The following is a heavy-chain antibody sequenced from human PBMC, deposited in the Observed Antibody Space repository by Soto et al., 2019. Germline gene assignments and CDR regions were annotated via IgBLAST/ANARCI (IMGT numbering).Heavy chain of an antibody. Sequence: GGSLRLSCAASGFTVSNNYMSWVRQAPGKGLEWVSVIYDGGSTYYAESVKDRFTISRDNSKNTLYLQMNSLRAEDTAVYYCAKDVLYSSSLSGYYYYGMDVWGQGTTVTVS. V-gene: IGHV3-66*01. J-gene: IGHJ6*02. CDR1: GFTVSNNY. D-gene: IGHD6-6*01. CDR2: IYDGGST. CDR3: AKDVLYSSSLSGYYYYGMDV.